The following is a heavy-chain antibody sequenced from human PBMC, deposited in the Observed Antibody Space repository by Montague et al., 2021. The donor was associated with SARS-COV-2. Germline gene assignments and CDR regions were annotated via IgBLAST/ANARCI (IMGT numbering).Heavy chain of an antibody. D-gene: IGHD1-26*01. CDR1: GFTFSSYA. V-gene: IGHV3-30-3*01. CDR2: ISYDGSNK. CDR3: AGELLAAFDI. J-gene: IGHJ3*02. Sequence: SLRLSCAASGFTFSSYAMHWVRQAPGKGLEWVAVISYDGSNKYYADSVKGRFTISRENSKNTLYLQMNSLRAEDTAVYYCAGELLAAFDIWGQGTMVTVSS.